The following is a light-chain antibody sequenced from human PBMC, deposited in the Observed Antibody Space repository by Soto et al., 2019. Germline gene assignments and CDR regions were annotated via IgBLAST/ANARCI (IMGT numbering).Light chain of an antibody. CDR2: KAS. CDR3: QQYNSYPFVT. CDR1: QSISSW. J-gene: IGKJ1*01. V-gene: IGKV1-5*03. Sequence: DIQMTQSPSTLSASVGDRLTITCRASQSISSWLAWYQQKPGKAPKLLIYKASSLESGVPSRFSGSGSGTEFTLTISSLQPDDFATYYCQQYNSYPFVTFGQGTKGDIK.